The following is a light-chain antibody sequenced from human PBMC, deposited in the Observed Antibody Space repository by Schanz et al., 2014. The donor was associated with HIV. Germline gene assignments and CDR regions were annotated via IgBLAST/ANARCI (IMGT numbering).Light chain of an antibody. Sequence: QSALTQPPSASGSPGQSVAISCTGTSSDVGGYNYVSWYQQHPGKAPKLMIYEVSKRPSGVSSRFSGSKSGNTASLTISGLQAEDEADYYCCSYAGRSTVVFGGGTKLTVL. CDR3: CSYAGRSTVV. CDR2: EVS. V-gene: IGLV2-8*01. CDR1: SSDVGGYNY. J-gene: IGLJ3*02.